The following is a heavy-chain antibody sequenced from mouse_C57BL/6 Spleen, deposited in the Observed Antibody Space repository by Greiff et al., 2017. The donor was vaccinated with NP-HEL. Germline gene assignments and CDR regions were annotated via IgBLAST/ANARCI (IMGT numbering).Heavy chain of an antibody. V-gene: IGHV14-1*01. CDR3: TRCYGSSPFDY. CDR1: GFNIKDYY. CDR2: IDPEDGDT. D-gene: IGHD1-1*01. Sequence: EVQLQQSGAELVRPGASVKLSCTASGFNIKDYYMHWVKQRPEQGLEWIGRIDPEDGDTEYAPKFQGKATMTADTSSNTAYLQLSSLTSEDTAVYYCTRCYGSSPFDYWGQGTTLTVSS. J-gene: IGHJ2*01.